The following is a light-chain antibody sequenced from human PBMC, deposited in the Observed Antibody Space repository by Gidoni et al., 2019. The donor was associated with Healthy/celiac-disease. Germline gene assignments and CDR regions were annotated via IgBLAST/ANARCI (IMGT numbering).Light chain of an antibody. V-gene: IGKV1-33*01. CDR1: QDISNY. CDR3: QQYDNLPSFT. J-gene: IGKJ3*01. Sequence: DIQMTQSHSSLSASVGDRVTITCQASQDISNYLNWYQQKPGKAPKLLIYDASNLETGVPSRFSGSGSGTDFTFTISSLQPEDIATYYCQQYDNLPSFTFGPGTKVDIK. CDR2: DAS.